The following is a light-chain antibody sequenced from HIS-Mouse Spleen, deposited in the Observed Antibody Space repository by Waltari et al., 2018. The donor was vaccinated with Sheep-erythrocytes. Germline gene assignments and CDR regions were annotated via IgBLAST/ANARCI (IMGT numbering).Light chain of an antibody. CDR3: SSYTSSSTPVV. V-gene: IGLV2-14*01. J-gene: IGLJ2*01. CDR2: EVS. CDR1: SRDVAGYNY. Sequence: QSALTQPASVSGSPGQSITISCTGTSRDVAGYNYVSWYQQHPGKAPKLMIYEVSNRPSGVSNRFSGSKSGNTASLTISGLQAEDEADYYCSSYTSSSTPVVFGGGTKLTVL.